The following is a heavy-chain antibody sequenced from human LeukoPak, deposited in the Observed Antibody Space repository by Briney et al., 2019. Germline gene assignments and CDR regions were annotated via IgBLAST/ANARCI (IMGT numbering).Heavy chain of an antibody. D-gene: IGHD5-24*01. Sequence: QAGGSLSLSCAASGFTISSDWMSWVRQAPGKGLEYVANIKEDGGEKYYVGSVKGRFTISRDNSKNSLYLHMNSLTTEDTALYYCAKDYVRDGYNYGVFQNWGRGTLVTVSS. J-gene: IGHJ4*02. V-gene: IGHV3-7*05. CDR2: IKEDGGEK. CDR3: AKDYVRDGYNYGVFQN. CDR1: GFTISSDW.